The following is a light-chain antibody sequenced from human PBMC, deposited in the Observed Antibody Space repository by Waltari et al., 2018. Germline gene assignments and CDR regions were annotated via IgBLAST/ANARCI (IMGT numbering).Light chain of an antibody. J-gene: IGLJ3*02. CDR3: TSYTVSTPLV. Sequence: QSALTQPASVSGSPGQSITISCTGTSSDVGSYDYVSWYQQHPGKAPKLIIYEFSNRPSGVSNRFSGSKSGNTASLTISGLQAEDEADYYCTSYTVSTPLVFGGGTKLTVL. CDR1: SSDVGSYDY. V-gene: IGLV2-14*01. CDR2: EFS.